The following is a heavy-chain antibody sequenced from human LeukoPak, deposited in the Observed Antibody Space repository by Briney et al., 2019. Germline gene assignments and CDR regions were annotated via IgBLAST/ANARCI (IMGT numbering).Heavy chain of an antibody. D-gene: IGHD6-13*01. J-gene: IGHJ5*02. CDR2: IYYSGST. V-gene: IGHV4-59*08. CDR1: GGSISSYY. CDR3: ARRGRLGQQLNWFDP. Sequence: PSETLSLTCTVSGGSISSYYWSWIRQPPGKGLEWIGYIYYSGSTNYNPSLKSRVTISVDTSKNQFSLKLSSVTAADTAVYYCARRGRLGQQLNWFDPWGQGTLVTVSS.